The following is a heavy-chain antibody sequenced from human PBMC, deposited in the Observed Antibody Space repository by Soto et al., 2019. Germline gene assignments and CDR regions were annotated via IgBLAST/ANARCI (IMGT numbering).Heavy chain of an antibody. CDR2: ISATGDGT. V-gene: IGHV3-23*01. J-gene: IGHJ4*02. Sequence: EMQLLESGGGLVQPGGSLRLSCSASGFTFSTYAMSWVRQAPGKGLEWVSAISATGDGTYYADSVKGRFTISRDNSKNTLYLQMNSLRAEDTALYYCAKDHWGSYSGQGTLVTVSS. D-gene: IGHD3-16*01. CDR3: AKDHWGSY. CDR1: GFTFSTYA.